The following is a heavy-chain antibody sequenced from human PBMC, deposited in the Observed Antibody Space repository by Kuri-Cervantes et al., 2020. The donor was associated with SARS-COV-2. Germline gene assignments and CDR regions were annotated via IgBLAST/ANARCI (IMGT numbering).Heavy chain of an antibody. CDR1: GFTFSSYG. J-gene: IGHJ4*02. CDR2: IRYDGSNK. CDR3: AKDGLRVVEEWLPFDY. V-gene: IGHV3-30*02. Sequence: GGSLRLSCAASGFTFSSYGMHWVRQAPGKGLEWVAFIRYDGSNKYYADSVKGRFTISGDNSKNTLYLQMNNLRAEDTAVYYCAKDGLRVVEEWLPFDYWGQGTLVTVSS. D-gene: IGHD3-3*01.